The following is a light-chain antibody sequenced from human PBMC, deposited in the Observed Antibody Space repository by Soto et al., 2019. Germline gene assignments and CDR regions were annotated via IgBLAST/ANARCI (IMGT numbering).Light chain of an antibody. CDR2: DAS. Sequence: DIQMTQSPSTLSASVGDRVTITCRASQSISSWLAWYQQKPGKAPKLLIYDASSLESGVPSRFSGSGAGTEFTLTISGRQPDDFATYDCQQYNSFQWTFGQGTKVDIK. CDR3: QQYNSFQWT. J-gene: IGKJ1*01. CDR1: QSISSW. V-gene: IGKV1-5*01.